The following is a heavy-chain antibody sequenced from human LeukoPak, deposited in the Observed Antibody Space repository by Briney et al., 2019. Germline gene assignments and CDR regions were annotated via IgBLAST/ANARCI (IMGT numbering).Heavy chain of an antibody. D-gene: IGHD6-19*01. CDR1: GGSISSSSYY. V-gene: IGHV4-39*01. CDR2: IYYSGST. CDR3: ARRAVADSNYFDY. Sequence: SETLSLTCTVSGGSISSSSYYWGWIRQPPGKGLEWIGSIYYSGSTNYNPSLKSRVTISVDTSKNQFSLKLSSVTAADTAVYYCARRAVADSNYFDYWGQGTLVTVSS. J-gene: IGHJ4*02.